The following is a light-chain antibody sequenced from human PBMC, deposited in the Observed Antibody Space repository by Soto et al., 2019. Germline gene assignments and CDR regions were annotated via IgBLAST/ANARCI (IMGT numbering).Light chain of an antibody. Sequence: EIVMTQSPATLSVSPVERATLSCRASQSISSTVAWYQQKPGQAPRLLIYAASTRARGIPARFSGSGSGTDFTLTISSLEPEDFAVYYCQQRSNWPPSITFGQGTRLEIK. CDR2: AAS. CDR1: QSISST. V-gene: IGKV3-11*01. CDR3: QQRSNWPPSIT. J-gene: IGKJ5*01.